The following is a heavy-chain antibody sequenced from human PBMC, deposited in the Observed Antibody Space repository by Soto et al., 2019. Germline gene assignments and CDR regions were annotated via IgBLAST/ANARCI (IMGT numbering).Heavy chain of an antibody. CDR2: ISSYGGST. V-gene: IGHV3-64*01. CDR3: ARDPDSSGYYYFDY. CDR1: GFTFSSYA. D-gene: IGHD3-22*01. J-gene: IGHJ4*02. Sequence: PGGSLRLSCAASGFTFSSYAMHWVRQAPGKGLKNVSAISSYGGSTYYENSVKGRFTISRDNSKNTLYLHLGSLRAEDMAVYYCARDPDSSGYYYFDYWGQGTLVTVSS.